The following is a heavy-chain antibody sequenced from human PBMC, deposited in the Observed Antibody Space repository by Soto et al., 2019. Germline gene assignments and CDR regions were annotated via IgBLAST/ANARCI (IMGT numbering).Heavy chain of an antibody. Sequence: EVQLVESGGGLVQPGGSLRVSCAASGFTFRSHRIHWVRQAPGKGLEWVSRIDTDGGGTSYAESVKGRFTISTDNAENTVYLQMNGLRVEDTAVYYCATVFDVWGQGTLVTASS. CDR3: ATVFDV. V-gene: IGHV3-74*01. D-gene: IGHD4-17*01. CDR1: GFTFRSHR. CDR2: IDTDGGGT. J-gene: IGHJ4*02.